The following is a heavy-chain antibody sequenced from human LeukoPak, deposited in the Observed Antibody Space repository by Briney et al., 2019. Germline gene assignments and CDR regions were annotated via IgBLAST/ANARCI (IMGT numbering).Heavy chain of an antibody. CDR1: GFTFRNYG. J-gene: IGHJ4*02. CDR3: ARDRRAADTDFDS. D-gene: IGHD6-13*01. Sequence: GGSLRLSCAASGFTFRNYGMHWLRQVPGKGLLWVSRIKSDGSVPKYADSVRGRFTISRDNAKNTLYLQMNSLRAEDTAVYYCARDRRAADTDFDSWGQGTLVTVSS. CDR2: IKSDGSVP. V-gene: IGHV3-74*03.